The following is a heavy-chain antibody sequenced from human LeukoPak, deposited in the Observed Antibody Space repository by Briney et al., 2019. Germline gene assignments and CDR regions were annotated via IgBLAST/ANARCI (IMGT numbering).Heavy chain of an antibody. J-gene: IGHJ4*02. Sequence: ASVKVSCKASGYTFTGYYMHWVRQALGQGLEWMGWINPNSGGTNYAQKFQGRVTMTRDTSISTAYMELSRLRSDDTAVYYCARVWDWWIPTDYWGQGTLVTVSS. V-gene: IGHV1-2*02. CDR3: ARVWDWWIPTDY. CDR1: GYTFTGYY. CDR2: INPNSGGT. D-gene: IGHD5-18*01.